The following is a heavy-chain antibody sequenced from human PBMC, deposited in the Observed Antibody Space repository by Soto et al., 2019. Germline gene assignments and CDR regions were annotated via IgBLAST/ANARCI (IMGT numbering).Heavy chain of an antibody. CDR1: GFTVSSNY. V-gene: IGHV3-66*01. J-gene: IGHJ5*02. Sequence: EVQLVESGGGLVQPGGSLRLSCEASGFTVSSNYMSWVRQAPGKGLEWVSVIYSGGTTYYADSVKGRFTISRDNSKNTLYLQMNSLRAEATAVYYCARNGDSSDYRGWFDPWGQGTLVTVSS. D-gene: IGHD3-22*01. CDR2: IYSGGTT. CDR3: ARNGDSSDYRGWFDP.